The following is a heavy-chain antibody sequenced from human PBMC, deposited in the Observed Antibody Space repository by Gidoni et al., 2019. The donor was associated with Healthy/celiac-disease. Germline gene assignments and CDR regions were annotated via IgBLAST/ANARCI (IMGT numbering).Heavy chain of an antibody. J-gene: IGHJ4*02. D-gene: IGHD3-10*01. CDR3: TTSEGFWFGDHAPYYFDY. V-gene: IGHV3-15*01. Sequence: EVQLVESGGGLVKPGGSLRLSCAASGFTFINAWMSGVRQAPGKGLEWVGRIKSKTDGGTTDYAAPVKGRFTISRDDSKNTLYLQMNSLKTEDTAVYYCTTSEGFWFGDHAPYYFDYWGQGTLVTVSS. CDR2: IKSKTDGGTT. CDR1: GFTFINAW.